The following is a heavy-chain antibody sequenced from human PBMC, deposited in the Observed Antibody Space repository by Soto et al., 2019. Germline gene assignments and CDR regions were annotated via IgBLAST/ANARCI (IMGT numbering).Heavy chain of an antibody. D-gene: IGHD1-1*01. CDR3: ARATSDSTLVDFYYYGMDV. V-gene: IGHV1-8*01. CDR1: GYTFSNYD. J-gene: IGHJ6*02. CDR2: MNPDSANT. Sequence: QVQLVQSGAEVKKPGASVKVSCKASGYTFSNYDINWVRQAPGQGLEWMGWMNPDSANTGYTQKFQGRVTMTRSTSMTTAYMELSGLRSEDTAVYYCARATSDSTLVDFYYYGMDVWGQGTTVTVSS.